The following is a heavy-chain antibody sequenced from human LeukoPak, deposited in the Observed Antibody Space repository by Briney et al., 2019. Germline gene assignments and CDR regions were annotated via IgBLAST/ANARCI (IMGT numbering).Heavy chain of an antibody. CDR1: GFTFSSYS. Sequence: GGSLRLSCAASGFTFSSYSMNWVRQAPGKGLEWVSSISSSSSYIYYADSVKGRFTISRDNAKNSLYLQMNSLRAEDTAVYYCARDLAPSYCSSTSCYFAGGMDVWGKGTTVTVSS. D-gene: IGHD2-2*01. V-gene: IGHV3-21*01. CDR3: ARDLAPSYCSSTSCYFAGGMDV. CDR2: ISSSSSYI. J-gene: IGHJ6*03.